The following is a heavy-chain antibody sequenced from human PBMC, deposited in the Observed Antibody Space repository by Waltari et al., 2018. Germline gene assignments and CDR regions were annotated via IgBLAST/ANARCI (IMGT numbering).Heavy chain of an antibody. CDR2: ISSSSDTK. D-gene: IGHD6-13*01. CDR1: GFTFSSYS. J-gene: IGHJ4*02. CDR3: ARDRDTSTWYSGLGE. Sequence: EVQLVESGGGLEQPGGSLRLSCPASGFTFSSYSMNWVRQAPGKGLEWISYISSSSDTKYYADSVKGRFTISRDNAKNSLFLQMNSLRAEDTAVYHCARDRDTSTWYSGLGEWGQGTLVTVSS. V-gene: IGHV3-48*04.